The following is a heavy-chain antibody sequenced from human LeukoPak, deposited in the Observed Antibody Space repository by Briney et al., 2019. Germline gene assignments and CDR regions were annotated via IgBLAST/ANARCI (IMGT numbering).Heavy chain of an antibody. V-gene: IGHV1-18*01. Sequence: WASVKVSCKASGYTFTSYGISWVRQAPGQGLEWMGWISAYNGNTNYAQKLQGRVTMTTDTSTSTAYMELRSLRSDDTAVYYCARGSDYYGSGSYDYWGQGTLVTVSS. CDR2: ISAYNGNT. J-gene: IGHJ4*02. CDR1: GYTFTSYG. D-gene: IGHD3-10*01. CDR3: ARGSDYYGSGSYDY.